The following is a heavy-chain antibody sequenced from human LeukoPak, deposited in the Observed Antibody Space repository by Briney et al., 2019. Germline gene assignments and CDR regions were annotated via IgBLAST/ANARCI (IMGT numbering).Heavy chain of an antibody. CDR3: AREVAHDSSLNWFDP. J-gene: IGHJ5*02. CDR1: GGSISSGGYS. CDR2: IYYSGST. D-gene: IGHD3-22*01. Sequence: SQTLSPTCTVSGGSISSGGYSWSWIRQHPGKGLEWIGYIYYSGSTYYNPSLKSRVTISVDTSKNRFSLKLSSVTAADTAVYYCAREVAHDSSLNWFDPWGQGTLVTVSS. V-gene: IGHV4-31*03.